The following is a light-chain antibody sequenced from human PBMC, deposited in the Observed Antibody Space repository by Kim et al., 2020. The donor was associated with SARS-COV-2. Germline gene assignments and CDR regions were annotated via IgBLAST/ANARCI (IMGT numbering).Light chain of an antibody. CDR3: QVWDRITAPYV. V-gene: IGLV3-9*01. CDR2: WDS. CDR1: NIGGKN. Sequence: SYELTQPLSVSVALGQTARITCGGNNIGGKNVHWCLQRPGQAPVLVIYWDSSRPSGIPERFSGSKSASTVTLTISRVEAGDEADYYCQVWDRITAPYVFGNGTKVTVL. J-gene: IGLJ1*01.